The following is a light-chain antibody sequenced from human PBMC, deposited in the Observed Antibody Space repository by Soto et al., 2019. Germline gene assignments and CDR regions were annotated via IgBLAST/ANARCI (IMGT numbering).Light chain of an antibody. V-gene: IGLV1-51*01. CDR2: GNN. J-gene: IGLJ1*01. CDR3: GTWDTSLDAPYV. CDR1: SSNIGNNV. Sequence: QSVLTQPPSVSAAPGQRVTISCSGSSSNIGNNVVSWYQQLPGTAPKLLIYGNNKRRSGIPDRFSGSKSGTSATLDINGLQPGDEAEYYCGTWDTSLDAPYVFGTGTKLTVL.